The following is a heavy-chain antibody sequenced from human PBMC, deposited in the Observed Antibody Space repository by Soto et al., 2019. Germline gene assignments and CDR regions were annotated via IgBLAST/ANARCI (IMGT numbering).Heavy chain of an antibody. J-gene: IGHJ6*02. CDR3: ARATYTSGGSPTFAMDV. Sequence: VASVKVSCKASGYTFSSNAIHWVRQAPGQELEWMGWINGGNGYAKYSQSFQDRVTLTRDASASTTYMELSSLRSEDTAIFYCARATYTSGGSPTFAMDVWGQGTTVTVSS. D-gene: IGHD3-10*01. CDR1: GYTFSSNA. CDR2: INGGNGYA. V-gene: IGHV1-3*01.